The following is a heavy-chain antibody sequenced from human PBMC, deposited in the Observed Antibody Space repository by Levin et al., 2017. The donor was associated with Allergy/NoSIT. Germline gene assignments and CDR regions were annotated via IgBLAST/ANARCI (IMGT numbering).Heavy chain of an antibody. Sequence: LSLTCAASGFTFSSYSMNWVRQAPGKGLEWVSYISSSSSTIYYADSVKGRFTISRDNAKNSLYLQMNSLRDEDTAVYYCARDEYYYDSSGYPGGDYWGQGTLVTVSS. D-gene: IGHD3-22*01. CDR1: GFTFSSYS. J-gene: IGHJ4*02. CDR2: ISSSSSTI. CDR3: ARDEYYYDSSGYPGGDY. V-gene: IGHV3-48*02.